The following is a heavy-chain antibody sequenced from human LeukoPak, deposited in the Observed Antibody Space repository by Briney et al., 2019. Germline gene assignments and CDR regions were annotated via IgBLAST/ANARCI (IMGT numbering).Heavy chain of an antibody. Sequence: GGSLRLSCAASGFTFDDYAMHWVRQAPGKGLEWVSAISGSGGSTYYADSVKGRFTISRDNSKNTLYLQMNSLRAEDTAVYYCANIPKGYYYDSSGYYPDAFDIWGQGTMVTVSS. CDR2: ISGSGGST. J-gene: IGHJ3*02. CDR3: ANIPKGYYYDSSGYYPDAFDI. V-gene: IGHV3-23*01. CDR1: GFTFDDYA. D-gene: IGHD3-22*01.